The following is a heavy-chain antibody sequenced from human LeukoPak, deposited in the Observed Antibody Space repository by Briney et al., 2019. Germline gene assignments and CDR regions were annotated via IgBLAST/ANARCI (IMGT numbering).Heavy chain of an antibody. CDR2: IRSKADSYAT. D-gene: IGHD2-15*01. Sequence: GGSLRLTCAVSVVTFSGSDMYWVRQDSAKGREGVGRIRSKADSYATAYAASGKGSFTIFTDDSKITAYLQMNSLKTEDTAVYYCTKDSTALGQGTLVTVSS. J-gene: IGHJ5*02. CDR3: TKDSTA. V-gene: IGHV3-73*01. CDR1: VVTFSGSD.